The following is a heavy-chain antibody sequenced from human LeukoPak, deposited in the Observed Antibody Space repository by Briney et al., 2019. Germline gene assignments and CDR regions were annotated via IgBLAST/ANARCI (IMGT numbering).Heavy chain of an antibody. CDR3: ARGYCRDDICQVFPY. J-gene: IGHJ4*02. CDR2: IHGGGST. V-gene: IGHV4-38-2*02. Sequence: PSETLSLTCTVSGYSISTGFYWGWIRQPPGKGLEWIGTIHGGGSTNYNPSLKSRLTLSVDTSKNQFTLNLSYVTAADTGVYYCARGYCRDDICQVFPYWGQGTLVTVSS. CDR1: GYSISTGFY. D-gene: IGHD2-21*02.